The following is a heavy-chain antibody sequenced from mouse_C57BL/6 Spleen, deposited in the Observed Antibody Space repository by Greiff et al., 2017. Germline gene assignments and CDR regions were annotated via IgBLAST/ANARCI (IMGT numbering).Heavy chain of an antibody. CDR3: ARGRSNYQYYYAMDY. J-gene: IGHJ4*01. CDR1: GYAFTNYL. CDR2: INPGSGGT. D-gene: IGHD2-5*01. V-gene: IGHV1-54*01. Sequence: QVQLQQSGAELVRPGTSEQVSCKAYGYAFTNYLIEWVKKRPGQGLEWIGVINPGSGGTNYNEKFKGKATLTADKSSSTAYMQLSSLTSEDSAVYFCARGRSNYQYYYAMDYWGQGTSVTVSS.